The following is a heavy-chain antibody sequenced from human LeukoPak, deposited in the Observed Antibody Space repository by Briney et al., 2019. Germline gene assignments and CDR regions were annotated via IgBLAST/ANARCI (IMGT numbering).Heavy chain of an antibody. J-gene: IGHJ4*02. CDR1: GFTFSSYA. CDR2: ISYDGSNK. V-gene: IGHV3-30-3*01. D-gene: IGHD6-6*01. Sequence: GGSLRLSCAASGFTFSSYAMHWVRQAPGKGLEWVAVISYDGSNKYYADSVKGRFTISRDNSKNTLYLQMNSLRAEDTAVYYCAREQVAQLVGGVIDYWGQGTLVTVSS. CDR3: AREQVAQLVGGVIDY.